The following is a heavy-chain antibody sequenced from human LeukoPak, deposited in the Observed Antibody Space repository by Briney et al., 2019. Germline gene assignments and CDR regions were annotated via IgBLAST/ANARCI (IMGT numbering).Heavy chain of an antibody. V-gene: IGHV3-30-3*01. D-gene: IGHD6-13*01. J-gene: IGHJ4*02. Sequence: GRSLRLSCAASGFTFSSYAMLWVRQAPGKGLEWVAVISYDGSNKYYADSVKGRFTIFRDNSKNTLYLQMNSLRAEDTAVYYCARDGVLESSSWYTGGDYWGQGTLVTVSS. CDR3: ARDGVLESSSWYTGGDY. CDR2: ISYDGSNK. CDR1: GFTFSSYA.